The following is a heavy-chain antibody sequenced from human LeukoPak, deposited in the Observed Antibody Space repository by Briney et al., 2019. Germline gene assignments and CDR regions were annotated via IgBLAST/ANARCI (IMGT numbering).Heavy chain of an antibody. J-gene: IGHJ4*02. CDR2: IKQDGSEK. D-gene: IGHD2-15*01. Sequence: GGSLRLSCATSGFNFRSYWMSWVRQAPGKGLEWVANIKQDGSEKNYLGSVKGRFTISRVNTKNSLYLEMNSLRAEDTAVYYCYCAVEDYWGQGTLVTVSS. CDR3: YCAVEDY. V-gene: IGHV3-7*01. CDR1: GFNFRSYW.